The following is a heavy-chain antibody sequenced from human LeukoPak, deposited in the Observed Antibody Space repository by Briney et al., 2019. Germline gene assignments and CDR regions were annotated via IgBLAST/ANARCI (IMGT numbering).Heavy chain of an antibody. Sequence: GGSLRLSCAASGFTFSSYAMSWVRQAPGKGLEWVSAISGSGGSTYYADSVKGRFTISRDNSKNTLYLQMNSLRAEDTAVYYCAKARPYYDFWSGYYPKILDYWGQGTLVTVSS. CDR2: ISGSGGST. V-gene: IGHV3-23*01. CDR3: AKARPYYDFWSGYYPKILDY. D-gene: IGHD3-3*01. CDR1: GFTFSSYA. J-gene: IGHJ4*02.